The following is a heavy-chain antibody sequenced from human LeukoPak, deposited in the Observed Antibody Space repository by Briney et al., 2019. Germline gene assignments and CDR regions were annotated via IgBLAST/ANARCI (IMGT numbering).Heavy chain of an antibody. Sequence: GGSLRLSCAASGFTFSSYGMHWVRQAPGKGLEWVAVISYDGSNKYYADSVKGRFTISRDNSKNTLYLQMNSLTPEDTAVYYCAKIGPRAGYSSAWYGHYWGQGTQVTVSS. CDR1: GFTFSSYG. CDR3: AKIGPRAGYSSAWYGHY. D-gene: IGHD6-19*01. V-gene: IGHV3-30*18. J-gene: IGHJ4*02. CDR2: ISYDGSNK.